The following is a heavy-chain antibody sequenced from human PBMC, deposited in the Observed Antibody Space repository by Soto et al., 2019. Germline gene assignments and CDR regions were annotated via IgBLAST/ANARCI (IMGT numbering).Heavy chain of an antibody. V-gene: IGHV3-13*01. Sequence: EVQLVESGGGLVQPGGSLRLSCAASGFTFSSYDMHWVRQATGKGLEWVSAIGTAGDTYYPGSVKGRFTISRENAKNSLYLQMYSLSAGDTAVYYCARGSKYSSSWYIGYWGQGTLVTVSS. CDR3: ARGSKYSSSWYIGY. CDR1: GFTFSSYD. CDR2: IGTAGDT. J-gene: IGHJ4*02. D-gene: IGHD6-13*01.